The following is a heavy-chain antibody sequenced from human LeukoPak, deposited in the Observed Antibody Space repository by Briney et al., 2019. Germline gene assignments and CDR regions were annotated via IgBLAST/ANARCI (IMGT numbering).Heavy chain of an antibody. V-gene: IGHV1-69*01. CDR3: ARHKIVGANDAFDI. CDR1: GGTFSTYA. CDR2: IIPVFGTA. J-gene: IGHJ3*02. D-gene: IGHD1-26*01. Sequence: GSSVKVSCKASGGTFSTYAISWVRQAPGQGLEWMGGIIPVFGTANYAQKFQGRVTITADESTSTAYMELSSLRSEDTAVYYCARHKIVGANDAFDIWGQGTMVTVSS.